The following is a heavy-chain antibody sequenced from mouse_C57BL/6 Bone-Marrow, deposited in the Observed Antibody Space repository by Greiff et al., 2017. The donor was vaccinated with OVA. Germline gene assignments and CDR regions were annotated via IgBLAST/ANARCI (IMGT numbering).Heavy chain of an antibody. CDR2: IDPSDSYT. V-gene: IGHV1-50*01. Sequence: QVQLKQPGAELVKPGASVKLSCKASGYTFTSYWMQWVKQRPGQGLEWIGEIDPSDSYTNYNQKFKGKATLTVDTSSSTAYMQLSSLTSEDSVVYYCAREGYYYGSRDYFDYWGQGTTLTVSS. J-gene: IGHJ2*01. CDR3: AREGYYYGSRDYFDY. D-gene: IGHD1-1*01. CDR1: GYTFTSYW.